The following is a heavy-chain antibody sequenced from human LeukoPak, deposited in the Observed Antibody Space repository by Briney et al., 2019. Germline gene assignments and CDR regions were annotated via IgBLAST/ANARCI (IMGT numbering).Heavy chain of an antibody. CDR3: AKVIRGGYGTDV. Sequence: GGSLRLSCAASGFTFSSFGMNWVRQAPGKGLEWVSYISDSSSITYYADSVKGRFTISRDNAKNSLSLQLNSLRDEDTALYFCAKVIRGGYGTDVWGQGTTVTVSS. V-gene: IGHV3-48*02. J-gene: IGHJ6*01. D-gene: IGHD3-10*01. CDR1: GFTFSSFG. CDR2: ISDSSSIT.